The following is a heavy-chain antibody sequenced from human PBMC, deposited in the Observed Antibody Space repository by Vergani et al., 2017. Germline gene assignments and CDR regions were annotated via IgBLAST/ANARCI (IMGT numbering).Heavy chain of an antibody. Sequence: EVQLVESGGGLIHPGGSLRLSCEGSGFSSSGYWMHWVRHSPEKGLVWVSGIKSDGRITNYADSVKGRFTISRDNSKNTLFLQMNSLRPEDTAVYYCAIDKVTGSRYFDYWGQGTLVTVSS. CDR2: IKSDGRIT. J-gene: IGHJ4*02. CDR3: AIDKVTGSRYFDY. D-gene: IGHD6-19*01. V-gene: IGHV3-74*01. CDR1: GFSSSGYW.